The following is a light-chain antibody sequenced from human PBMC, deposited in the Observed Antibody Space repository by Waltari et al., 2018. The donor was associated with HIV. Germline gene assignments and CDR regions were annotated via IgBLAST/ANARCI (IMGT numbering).Light chain of an antibody. CDR1: SSNIGRNA. Sequence: QSGLTQPPSASGTPGQRVTISCSGSSSNIGRNAVHWYQHSPGAAPRLLIYASNQQAAWVPDRSSGSRSGTSASLAISGLQSEDEADYYCAAWDDSLNGRYVFGTGTKVTVL. CDR2: ASN. CDR3: AAWDDSLNGRYV. V-gene: IGLV1-44*01. J-gene: IGLJ1*01.